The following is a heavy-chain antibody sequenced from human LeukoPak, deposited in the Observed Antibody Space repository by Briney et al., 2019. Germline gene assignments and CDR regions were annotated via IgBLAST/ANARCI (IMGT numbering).Heavy chain of an antibody. D-gene: IGHD6-13*01. CDR3: ASSAVRYIAELPFDY. V-gene: IGHV3-30-3*01. CDR1: GFTFSSYA. J-gene: IGHJ4*02. Sequence: GGSLRLSCAASGFTFSSYAMHWVRQAPGKGLEWVAVISYDGSNKYYADSVKGRFTTSRDNSKNTLYLQMNSLRAEDTAVYYCASSAVRYIAELPFDYWGQGTLVTVSS. CDR2: ISYDGSNK.